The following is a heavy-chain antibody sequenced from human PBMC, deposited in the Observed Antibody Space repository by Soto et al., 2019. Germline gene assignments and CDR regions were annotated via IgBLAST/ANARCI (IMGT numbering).Heavy chain of an antibody. Sequence: QVQLVQSGAEVKKPGSSVKVSCKASGGTFSSYAISWVRQAPGQGLEWRGGIIPISGTATYAQKFQGRVTFTADESTSTAYMELSSLRSEDTAVYYCAGMSGYYGSGSYYGMDVWGQGTTVTVSS. CDR2: IIPISGTA. J-gene: IGHJ6*02. V-gene: IGHV1-69*12. D-gene: IGHD3-10*01. CDR3: AGMSGYYGSGSYYGMDV. CDR1: GGTFSSYA.